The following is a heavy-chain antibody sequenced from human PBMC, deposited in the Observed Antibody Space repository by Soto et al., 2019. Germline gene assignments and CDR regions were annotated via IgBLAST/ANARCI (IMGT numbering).Heavy chain of an antibody. D-gene: IGHD6-19*01. CDR3: VRESGSDWYFDY. J-gene: IGHJ4*02. CDR2: IWSDGSNK. CDR1: GFTFSSSG. Sequence: QVQLVESGGGVVQPGRSLRLSCAASGFTFSSSGMHWVRQAPGKGLEWVANIWSDGSNKNYGDSVKGRVTISRDNSKNTLYLQMNSLRTEDTAIYYCVRESGSDWYFDYWGQGPLVTVSS. V-gene: IGHV3-33*01.